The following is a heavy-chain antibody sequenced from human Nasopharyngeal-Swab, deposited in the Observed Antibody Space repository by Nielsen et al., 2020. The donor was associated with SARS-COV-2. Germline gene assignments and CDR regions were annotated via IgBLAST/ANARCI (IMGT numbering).Heavy chain of an antibody. J-gene: IGHJ4*02. D-gene: IGHD4-11*01. CDR2: INHSGST. V-gene: IGHV4-34*01. Sequence: SETLSLTCAVYGGSFSGYYWSWIRQPPGKELEWIGEINHSGSTNYNPSLKSRVTISVDTSKNQFSLKLSSVTAADTAVYYCARHDYSNYNWGQGTLVTVSS. CDR1: GGSFSGYY. CDR3: ARHDYSNYN.